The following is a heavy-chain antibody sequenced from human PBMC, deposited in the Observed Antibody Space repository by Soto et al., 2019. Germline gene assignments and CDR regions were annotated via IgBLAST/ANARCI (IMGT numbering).Heavy chain of an antibody. J-gene: IGHJ4*02. CDR2: INHSGST. Sequence: SETLSLTCAVYGGSFSGYYWSWIRQPPGKGLEWIGEINHSGSTNYNPSLKSRVTISVDTSKNQFSLKLSSVTAADTAVYYCARGSGYYYWDDDWGQGTLVTVSS. CDR1: GGSFSGYY. D-gene: IGHD3-22*01. CDR3: ARGSGYYYWDDD. V-gene: IGHV4-34*01.